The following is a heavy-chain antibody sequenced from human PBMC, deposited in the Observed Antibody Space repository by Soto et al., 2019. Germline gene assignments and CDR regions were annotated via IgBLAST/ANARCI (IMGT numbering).Heavy chain of an antibody. J-gene: IGHJ6*02. CDR2: IYYSGST. D-gene: IGHD6-19*01. Sequence: PSDTLSLTFTVSGGSISSYYWSWIRQPPGRGLEWIVYIYYSGSTNYNPSLKSLVTISVDTSKNQFSLKLSSVTAADTAGYYCARDLGRIAVAGPYYGMDXWGQGTTVTVS. V-gene: IGHV4-59*01. CDR3: ARDLGRIAVAGPYYGMDX. CDR1: GGSISSYY.